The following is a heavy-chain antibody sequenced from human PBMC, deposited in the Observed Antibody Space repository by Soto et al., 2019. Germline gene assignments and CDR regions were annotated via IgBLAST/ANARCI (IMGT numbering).Heavy chain of an antibody. Sequence: GGSLRLSCVASGFAVSNNYMNWVRQAPGKGLEWVSVVYSGGTTYYADSVRGRFTVSRDDSKNTLFLQMSSLRAEDAAVYYCARAGSPFDSDSSGYWGFDHWGQGTLVTVSS. CDR1: GFAVSNNY. CDR2: VYSGGTT. CDR3: ARAGSPFDSDSSGYWGFDH. D-gene: IGHD3-22*01. J-gene: IGHJ5*02. V-gene: IGHV3-53*01.